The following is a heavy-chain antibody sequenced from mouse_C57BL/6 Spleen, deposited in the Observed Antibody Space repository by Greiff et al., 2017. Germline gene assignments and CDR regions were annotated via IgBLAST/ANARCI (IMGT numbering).Heavy chain of an antibody. CDR1: GYAFSSSW. Sequence: VKLMESGPELVKPGASVKISCKASGYAFSSSWMNWVKQRPGKGLEWIGRIYPGDGDTNYNGKFKGKATLTADKSSSTAYMQLSSLTSEDSAVYFCARSPAYYSTPYAMDYWGQGTSVTVSS. J-gene: IGHJ4*01. D-gene: IGHD2-5*01. CDR3: ARSPAYYSTPYAMDY. V-gene: IGHV1-82*01. CDR2: IYPGDGDT.